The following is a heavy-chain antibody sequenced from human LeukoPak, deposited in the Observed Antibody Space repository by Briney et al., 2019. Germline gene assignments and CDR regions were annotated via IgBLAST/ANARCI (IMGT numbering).Heavy chain of an antibody. CDR2: IYSGGRT. CDR1: GFTVSNNY. D-gene: IGHD2-15*01. V-gene: IGHV3-53*01. CDR3: AKEKGLLRMDDAFDI. J-gene: IGHJ3*02. Sequence: GGSLRLSCAVSGFTVSNNYMNWVRQAPGKGLEWVSIIYSGGRTYYADSAKGRFTISRDIFKNTVYLQMNSLRAEDTAVYYCAKEKGLLRMDDAFDIWGQGTMVTVSS.